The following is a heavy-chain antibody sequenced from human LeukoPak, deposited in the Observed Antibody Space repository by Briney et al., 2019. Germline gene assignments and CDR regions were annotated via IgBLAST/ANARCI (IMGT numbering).Heavy chain of an antibody. CDR2: ISSSGSTI. J-gene: IGHJ6*02. V-gene: IGHV3-48*03. D-gene: IGHD5-12*01. CDR1: GFTFSSYE. Sequence: GGSLRLSCAASGFTFSSYEMNWVRQAPGKGLEWVSYISSSGSTIYYADSVKGRFTISRDNARNSLYLQMNSLRAEDTAVYYCARIRVATTPPGYYCYYGMDVWGQGTTVTVSS. CDR3: ARIRVATTPPGYYCYYGMDV.